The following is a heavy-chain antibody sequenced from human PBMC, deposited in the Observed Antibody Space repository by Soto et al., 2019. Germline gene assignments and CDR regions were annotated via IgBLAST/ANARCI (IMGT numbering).Heavy chain of an antibody. CDR2: IYYSGTT. CDR3: ARTYSSTPHFAY. J-gene: IGHJ4*02. V-gene: IGHV4-59*01. CDR1: GGSISTYY. D-gene: IGHD6-13*01. Sequence: SETLSLTCTVSGGSISTYYWSWIRRPPEKELEWIGYIYYSGTTNYNPSLKSRVTISVDTSKNQFSLKLSSVTAADTAVYYCARTYSSTPHFAYGGQGPLVTVSP.